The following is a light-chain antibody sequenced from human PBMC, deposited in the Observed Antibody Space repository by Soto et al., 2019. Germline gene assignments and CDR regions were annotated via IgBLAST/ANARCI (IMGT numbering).Light chain of an antibody. CDR3: QQYNNWPIT. Sequence: EVALTQSPATLSVSPGEGATLSCRASQSINTLLAWYQQKPGQAPRLLIYRASTRATDIPARFSGSGSGTDFTLTISSLQSEDFAIYYCQQYNNWPITLGHGTRLEIK. CDR2: RAS. CDR1: QSINTL. J-gene: IGKJ5*01. V-gene: IGKV3-15*01.